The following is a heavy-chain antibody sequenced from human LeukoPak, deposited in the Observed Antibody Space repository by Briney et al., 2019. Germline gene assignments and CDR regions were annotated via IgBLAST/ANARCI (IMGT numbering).Heavy chain of an antibody. Sequence: GGSLRLSCAASGFTFSSYSMNWVRQAPGKGLEWVSSISSSSSYIYYADSVKGRFTISRDNAKNSLYLQMNSLRAEDTAVYYCASDQTSHYYDTYDAFDIWGQGTMVTVSS. CDR1: GFTFSSYS. V-gene: IGHV3-21*01. D-gene: IGHD3-22*01. CDR2: ISSSSSYI. J-gene: IGHJ3*02. CDR3: ASDQTSHYYDTYDAFDI.